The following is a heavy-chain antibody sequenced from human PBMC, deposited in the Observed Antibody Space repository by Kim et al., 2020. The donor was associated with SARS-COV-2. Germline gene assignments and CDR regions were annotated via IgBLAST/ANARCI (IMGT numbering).Heavy chain of an antibody. CDR3: ARSPVQLERWGGDYYGMDV. V-gene: IGHV4-34*01. CDR2: INHSGST. CDR1: GGSFSGYY. Sequence: SETLSLTCAVYGGSFSGYYWSWIRQPPGKGLEWIGEINHSGSTNYNPSLKSRVTISVDTSKNQFSLKLSSVTAADTAVYYCARSPVQLERWGGDYYGMDVWGQGTTVTVSS. J-gene: IGHJ6*02. D-gene: IGHD1-1*01.